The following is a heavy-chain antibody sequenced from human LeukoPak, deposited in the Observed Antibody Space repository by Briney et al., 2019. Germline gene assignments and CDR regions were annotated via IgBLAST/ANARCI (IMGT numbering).Heavy chain of an antibody. V-gene: IGHV4-34*01. J-gene: IGHJ4*02. Sequence: SETLSLTCAAYGRSFSGYYWSWIRQPPGKGLEWIGEINPIGSTSYNPSLKSRVTISVDTSKNQFSLKLSSVTAADTAVYYCARHEPYCGGDCYTEPELPDYWGQGTLVTVSS. CDR2: INPIGST. CDR1: GRSFSGYY. D-gene: IGHD2-21*02. CDR3: ARHEPYCGGDCYTEPELPDY.